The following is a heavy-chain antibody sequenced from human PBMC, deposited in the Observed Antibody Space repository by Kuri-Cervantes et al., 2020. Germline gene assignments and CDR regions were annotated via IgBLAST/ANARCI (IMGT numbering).Heavy chain of an antibody. V-gene: IGHV4-39*01. J-gene: IGHJ4*02. CDR3: ARLLKGYYYFDY. CDR1: GGSIRSGTVS. CDR2: IYYSGST. D-gene: IGHD2-15*01. Sequence: SETLSLTCTVSGGSIRSGTVSWGWVRQPPGKGLEWIGSIYYSGSTYYNPSLKSRVTISVDTSKNQFSLKLSSVTAADTAVYYCARLLKGYYYFDYWGQGTPVTVSS.